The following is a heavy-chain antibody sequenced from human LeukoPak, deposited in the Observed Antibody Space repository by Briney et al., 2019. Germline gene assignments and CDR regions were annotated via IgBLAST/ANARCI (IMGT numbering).Heavy chain of an antibody. J-gene: IGHJ4*02. D-gene: IGHD6-6*01. CDR2: ISSTPSTI. CDR1: GFTFSHHG. Sequence: AGGSLRLSCITSGFTFSHHGMNWVRQAPWKGLEWVSYISSTPSTINYADSVKGRFTISRDNAKNSLYLQMNSLRAEDTAVYYCARGGAARPDYWGQGTLVTVSS. CDR3: ARGGAARPDY. V-gene: IGHV3-48*01.